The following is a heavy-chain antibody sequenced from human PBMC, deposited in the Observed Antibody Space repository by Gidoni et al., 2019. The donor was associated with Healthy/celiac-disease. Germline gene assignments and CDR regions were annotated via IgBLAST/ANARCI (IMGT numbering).Heavy chain of an antibody. CDR2: IYYSGST. CDR1: GGSISSSSYY. CDR3: ARHVPTLYYYDSSGYCDY. V-gene: IGHV4-39*01. J-gene: IGHJ4*02. D-gene: IGHD3-22*01. Sequence: QLQLQESGPGLVKPSETLSLTCPVSGGSISSSSYYWGWIRQPPGKGLEWIGSIYYSGSTYYNPALKSRVTISVDTSKNQFSLKLSSVTAADTAVYYCARHVPTLYYYDSSGYCDYWGQGTLVTVSS.